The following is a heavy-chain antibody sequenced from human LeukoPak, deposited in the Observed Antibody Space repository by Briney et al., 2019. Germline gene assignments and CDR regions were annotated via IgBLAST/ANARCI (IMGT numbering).Heavy chain of an antibody. CDR3: AKYYVDRSVRPAYYFDY. J-gene: IGHJ4*02. D-gene: IGHD3-16*01. CDR1: GFTFSSYA. CDR2: ISGSGGST. Sequence: GGSLRLXCAASGFTFSSYAMSWVRQAPGKGLEWVSAISGSGGSTYYADSVKGRFTISRDNSKNTLYLQMNSLRAEDTAVYYCAKYYVDRSVRPAYYFDYWGQGTLVTVSS. V-gene: IGHV3-23*01.